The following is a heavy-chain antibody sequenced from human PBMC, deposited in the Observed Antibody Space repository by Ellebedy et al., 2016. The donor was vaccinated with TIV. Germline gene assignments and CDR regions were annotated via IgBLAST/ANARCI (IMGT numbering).Heavy chain of an antibody. J-gene: IGHJ6*02. Sequence: GGSLRLSXAASGFTFSSYWMHWVRQAPGKGLVWVSRISSEGSTTTYADSARGRFTISRDNAKNTLYLQMNSLRAEDTAVYYCARERMVRGVTYSAYHGMDVWGQGTTVTVSS. CDR1: GFTFSSYW. CDR2: ISSEGSTT. D-gene: IGHD3-10*01. V-gene: IGHV3-74*03. CDR3: ARERMVRGVTYSAYHGMDV.